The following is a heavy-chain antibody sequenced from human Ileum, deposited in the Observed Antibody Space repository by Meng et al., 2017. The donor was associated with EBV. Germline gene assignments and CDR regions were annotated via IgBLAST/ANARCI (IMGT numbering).Heavy chain of an antibody. Sequence: VQRQESGPGLGKPSGTLSLTCAGSCYSISSNNWWSWVRQPPGKGLEWIGEIYHSGSTNYNPSFKSRITMSVDKSKNQISLNLSSVTAADTAVYYCASGRDYAWHSWGRGTLVTVSS. V-gene: IGHV4-4*02. D-gene: IGHD4-17*01. CDR1: CYSISSNNW. CDR3: ASGRDYAWHS. CDR2: IYHSGST. J-gene: IGHJ4*02.